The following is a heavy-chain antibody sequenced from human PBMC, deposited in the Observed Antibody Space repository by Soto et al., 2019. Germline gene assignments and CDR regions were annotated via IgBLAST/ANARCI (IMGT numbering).Heavy chain of an antibody. CDR1: GFTFSSYG. V-gene: IGHV3-33*01. CDR2: IWYDGSNK. D-gene: IGHD4-17*01. CDR3: ARKKDGDLYFDY. Sequence: GGSLRLSCAASGFTFSSYGMHWVRQAPGKGLEWVAVIWYDGSNKYYADSVKGRFTISRDNSKNTLYLQMNSLRAEDTAVYYCARKKDGDLYFDYWGQGTLVTVS. J-gene: IGHJ4*02.